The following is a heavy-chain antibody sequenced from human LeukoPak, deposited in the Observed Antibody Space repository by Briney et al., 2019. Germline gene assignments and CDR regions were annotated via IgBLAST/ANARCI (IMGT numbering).Heavy chain of an antibody. V-gene: IGHV4-61*02. Sequence: SETLSLTCTVSGGSMSSGNYYYWSWIRQPAGKGLDWIGRISTSGSSSYNPSLKSRVTISVDTSKNQFSLKLSSVTAADTAVYYCARGRRITMIVVGPWSYFDYWGQGTLVTVSS. D-gene: IGHD3-22*01. CDR3: ARGRRITMIVVGPWSYFDY. CDR2: ISTSGSS. J-gene: IGHJ4*02. CDR1: GGSMSSGNYYY.